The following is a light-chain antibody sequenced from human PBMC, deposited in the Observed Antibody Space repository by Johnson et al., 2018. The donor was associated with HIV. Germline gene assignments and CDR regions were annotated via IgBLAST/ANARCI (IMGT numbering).Light chain of an antibody. Sequence: QSVLTQPPSVSAAPGQKVTISCSKSSCDIGNNYVSWHQQFPGTAPKFLIYDNNNRPSGIPDRISGSKSGTSATLGITRLQAGDEADDYCGTWDTRLSAGHVFGTGTKGTVL. J-gene: IGLJ1*01. CDR2: DNN. CDR1: SCDIGNNY. V-gene: IGLV1-51*01. CDR3: GTWDTRLSAGHV.